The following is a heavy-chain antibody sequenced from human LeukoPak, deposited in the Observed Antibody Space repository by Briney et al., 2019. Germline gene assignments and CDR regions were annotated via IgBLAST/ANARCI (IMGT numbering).Heavy chain of an antibody. CDR1: GFTFDDYA. CDR3: SKDLRTVSSGSLDS. Sequence: PGGSLRLSCAASGFTFDDYAMHWVRQAPGKGLEWVSGISWNSGTIVYGDSVKGRFTISRDNAKNSLYLQMNSLRAEDTAFYYCSKDLRTVSSGSLDSWGQGTLVTVSS. J-gene: IGHJ4*02. CDR2: ISWNSGTI. V-gene: IGHV3-9*01. D-gene: IGHD6-19*01.